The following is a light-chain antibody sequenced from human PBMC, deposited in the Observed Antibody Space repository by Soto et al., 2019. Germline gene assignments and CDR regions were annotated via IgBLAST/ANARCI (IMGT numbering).Light chain of an antibody. J-gene: IGKJ4*01. CDR2: DAS. V-gene: IGKV3-15*01. Sequence: EIVMTQSPATLSVSPGERATLSCRASQSISSNLAWYQQNTGQAPRLLMYDASTRATGFPARFSGSGSGTEFTLTISSLQSEDFAVYYCQQYNNWPLTFGGGTKVEI. CDR3: QQYNNWPLT. CDR1: QSISSN.